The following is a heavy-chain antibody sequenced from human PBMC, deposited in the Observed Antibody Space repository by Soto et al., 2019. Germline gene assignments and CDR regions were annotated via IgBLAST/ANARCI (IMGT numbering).Heavy chain of an antibody. CDR1: GFTFSYYT. V-gene: IGHV3-23*01. D-gene: IGHD1-26*01. J-gene: IGHJ4*02. CDR3: AKGPPGGSLGSFDY. CDR2: ISNSGDTI. Sequence: PGGSLRLSCVASGFTFSYYTMSWVRQAPGKGLEWVSGISNSGDTIYYADSVKGRFTISRDNFKNTLYLQMNSLRAEDTAVYYCAKGPPGGSLGSFDYWGQGTLVTVSS.